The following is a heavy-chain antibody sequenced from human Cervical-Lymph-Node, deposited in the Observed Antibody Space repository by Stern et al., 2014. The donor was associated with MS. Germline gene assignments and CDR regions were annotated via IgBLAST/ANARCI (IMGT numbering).Heavy chain of an antibody. J-gene: IGHJ4*02. D-gene: IGHD3-16*01. CDR2: INRDGSDT. Sequence: VQLVESGGGPVQPGGSLRLSCAASGFNFSSYWMHWVRQFPEKGLFWVSQINRDGSDTSYADSVKGRFSISRDNIRNMLYLRMTSLRAEDTAVYYCARGVGDYWGQGARVTVSS. V-gene: IGHV3-74*02. CDR1: GFNFSSYW. CDR3: ARGVGDY.